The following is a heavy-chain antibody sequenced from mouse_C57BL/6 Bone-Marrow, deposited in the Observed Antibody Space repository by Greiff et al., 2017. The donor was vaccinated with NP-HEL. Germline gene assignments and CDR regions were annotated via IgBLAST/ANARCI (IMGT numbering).Heavy chain of an antibody. J-gene: IGHJ3*01. D-gene: IGHD2-3*01. Sequence: QVQLQQSGAELARPGASVKLSCKASGYTFTSYGISWVKQRTGQGLEWIGEIYPRSGNTYYNEKFKGKATLTADKSSSTAYMELRSLTSEDSAVYFWARGRADGYPPWFAYWGQGTLVTVSA. V-gene: IGHV1-81*01. CDR1: GYTFTSYG. CDR3: ARGRADGYPPWFAY. CDR2: IYPRSGNT.